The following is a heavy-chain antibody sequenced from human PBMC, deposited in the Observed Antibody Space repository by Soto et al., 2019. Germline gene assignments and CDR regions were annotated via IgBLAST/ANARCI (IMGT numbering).Heavy chain of an antibody. J-gene: IGHJ4*02. CDR1: GGGFSSYA. D-gene: IGHD6-13*01. Sequence: QIQLVQSGAEVKQPGSSVKVSCKASGGGFSSYAINWVRQGPGEGLEWMGIINPSGGSTSYAQKFQGRVTMTRDTSTSTVYMELSSLRSEDTAVYYCARPYNSSWYDGTYWGQGTLVTVSS. CDR2: INPSGGST. V-gene: IGHV1-46*01. CDR3: ARPYNSSWYDGTY.